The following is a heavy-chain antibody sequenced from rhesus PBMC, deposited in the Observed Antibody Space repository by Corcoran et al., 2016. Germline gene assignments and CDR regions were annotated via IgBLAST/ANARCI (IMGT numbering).Heavy chain of an antibody. J-gene: IGHJ4*01. CDR1: GGPISDDYY. V-gene: IGHV4-106*01. D-gene: IGHD1-7*02. CDR3: ARTSYNWNDGYFDY. Sequence: QVQLQESGPGLVKPSETLSLTCAVSGGPISDDYYWSWIRPHPGKGLEGFGYIYGSGGGTNYNPSLKNRVTISIDTSKNQFSLKLSSVTAADTALYYCARTSYNWNDGYFDYWGQGVLVTVSS. CDR2: IYGSGGGT.